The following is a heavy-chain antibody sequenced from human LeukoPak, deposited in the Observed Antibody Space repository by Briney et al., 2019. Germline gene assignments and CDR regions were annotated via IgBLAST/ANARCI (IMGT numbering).Heavy chain of an antibody. CDR3: ARGEYDPSGYYSGFQY. J-gene: IGHJ1*01. Sequence: SETLSLTCTVSGGSISSYYWSWIQQPPGKGLEWIGYIYYSGSTNYNPSLKSRVTISVDTSKNQFSLKLNSVTAADTAVYYCARGEYDPSGYYSGFQYWGQGTLVTVSS. CDR2: IYYSGST. V-gene: IGHV4-59*01. CDR1: GGSISSYY. D-gene: IGHD3-22*01.